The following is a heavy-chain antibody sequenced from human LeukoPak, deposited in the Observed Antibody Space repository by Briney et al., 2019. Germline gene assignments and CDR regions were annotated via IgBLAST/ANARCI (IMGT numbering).Heavy chain of an antibody. CDR1: GFTFSSHA. V-gene: IGHV3-23*01. J-gene: IGHJ4*02. Sequence: TGGSLRLSCAASGFTFSSHAMSWVRQAPGKGLEWVSSISGSGDNRNYADSVKGRFTISRDNSKSTLYLEMNSLRAEDTAVYYCAKDRQWLVPWGQGTLVTVSS. CDR2: ISGSGDNR. D-gene: IGHD6-19*01. CDR3: AKDRQWLVP.